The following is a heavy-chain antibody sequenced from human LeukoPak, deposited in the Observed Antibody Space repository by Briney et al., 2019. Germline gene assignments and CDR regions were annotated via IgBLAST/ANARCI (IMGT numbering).Heavy chain of an antibody. CDR3: ARGLGYCTSNTCLLPFDY. V-gene: IGHV3-53*01. CDR1: GFTVSTYY. D-gene: IGHD2-8*01. CDR2: MYSGDST. J-gene: IGHJ4*02. Sequence: GGSLTLSCAASGFTVSTYYMTWARQAPRKGLECVSDMYSGDSTYYAGSVKGRFTVSRDNSKNTLYLQMNRLRAEDTAMYYCARGLGYCTSNTCLLPFDYWGQGTLVTVSS.